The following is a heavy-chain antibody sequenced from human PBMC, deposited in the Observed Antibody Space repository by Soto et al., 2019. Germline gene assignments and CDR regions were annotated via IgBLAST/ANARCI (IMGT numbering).Heavy chain of an antibody. CDR3: AREGYDILTGYYTPSYYYYGMDV. J-gene: IGHJ6*02. V-gene: IGHV6-1*01. Sequence: SQTLSLTCAISGDSVSSNSAAWNWIRQSPSRGLEWLGRTYYRSKWYNDYAVSVKGRITINPDTSKNQLSLQLNSVTPEDTAVYYCAREGYDILTGYYTPSYYYYGMDVWGQGTTVTVSS. D-gene: IGHD3-9*01. CDR1: GDSVSSNSAA. CDR2: TYYRSKWYN.